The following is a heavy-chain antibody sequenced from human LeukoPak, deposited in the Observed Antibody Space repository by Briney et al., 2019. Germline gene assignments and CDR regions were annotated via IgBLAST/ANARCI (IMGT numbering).Heavy chain of an antibody. CDR2: ISGSGGST. CDR1: GFTFSSYA. J-gene: IGHJ4*02. CDR3: ARSISGGITMVRGVKRGSKYYFDY. D-gene: IGHD3-10*01. Sequence: GGSLRLSCAASGFTFSSYAMSWVRQAPGKGWEWVSAISGSGGSTYYADSARGRFTISRDNSKNTLYLQMNSLRAEDTAVYYCARSISGGITMVRGVKRGSKYYFDYWGQGTLVTVSS. V-gene: IGHV3-23*01.